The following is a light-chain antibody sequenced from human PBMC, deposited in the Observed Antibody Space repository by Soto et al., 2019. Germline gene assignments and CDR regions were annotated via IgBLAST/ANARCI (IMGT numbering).Light chain of an antibody. CDR1: QSLLYSNGHNY. CDR2: LGS. Sequence: DLVMTQSPLSLPVTPGEPASISCRSSQSLLYSNGHNYLDWYVQKPGQSPQLLIYLGSNRASGVPDTFSGSGSGTDFTLKISRVEAEDVGIYYCKQALQAPFTFGPGTKVDIK. CDR3: KQALQAPFT. V-gene: IGKV2-28*01. J-gene: IGKJ3*01.